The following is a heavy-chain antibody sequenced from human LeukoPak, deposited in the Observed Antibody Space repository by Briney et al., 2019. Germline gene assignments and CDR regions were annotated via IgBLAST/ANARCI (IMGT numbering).Heavy chain of an antibody. CDR2: IYYSGST. J-gene: IGHJ4*02. CDR3: ARDLDHSSGYFVGDY. Sequence: PSETLSLTCTVSGGSISSSSYYWGWIRQPPGKGLEWIGSIYYSGSTYYNPSLKSRVTISVDTSKNQFSLKLSSVTAADTAVYYCARDLDHSSGYFVGDYWGQGTLVIVSS. V-gene: IGHV4-39*07. D-gene: IGHD3-22*01. CDR1: GGSISSSSYY.